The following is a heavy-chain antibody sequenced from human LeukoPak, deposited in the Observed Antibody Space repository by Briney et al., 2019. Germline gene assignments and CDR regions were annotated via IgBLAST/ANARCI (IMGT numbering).Heavy chain of an antibody. CDR1: GGSMSSSSYY. CDR3: ARLGLTITMVRGVIMASWFDP. Sequence: SETLSLTCTVSGGSMSSSSYYWGWIRQPPGKGLEWIGSIYYSGSTYYNPSLKSRVTISVDTSKNQFSLKLSSVTAADTAVYYCARLGLTITMVRGVIMASWFDPWGQGTLVTVSS. CDR2: IYYSGST. V-gene: IGHV4-39*01. D-gene: IGHD3-10*01. J-gene: IGHJ5*02.